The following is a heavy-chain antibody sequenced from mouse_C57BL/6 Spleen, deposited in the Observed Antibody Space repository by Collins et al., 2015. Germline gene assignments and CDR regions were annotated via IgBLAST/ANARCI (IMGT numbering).Heavy chain of an antibody. V-gene: IGHV1-52*01. J-gene: IGHJ2*01. CDR2: IDPSDSET. CDR3: ARDNSGAEYFDY. CDR1: GYTFTSHW. Sequence: KASGYTFTSHWMHWVKQRPIQGLEWIGNIDPSDSETHYNQKFKDKATLTVDKSSSTAYMQLSSLTSEGSAVYFCARDNSGAEYFDYWGQGTTLTVSS. D-gene: IGHD3-2*02.